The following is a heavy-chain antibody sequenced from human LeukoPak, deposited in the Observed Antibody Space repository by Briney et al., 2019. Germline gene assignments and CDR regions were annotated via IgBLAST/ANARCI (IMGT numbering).Heavy chain of an antibody. J-gene: IGHJ4*02. D-gene: IGHD5-18*01. Sequence: GGSLRLSCAASGFTFSSYSMNWVRQAPGKGLEWVSYISSSSSTIYYADSVKGRFTISRDNAKNSLYLQMNSLRAEDTAVYYCASYYSYGNRGFDYWGQGTLVTVSS. V-gene: IGHV3-48*01. CDR3: ASYYSYGNRGFDY. CDR1: GFTFSSYS. CDR2: ISSSSSTI.